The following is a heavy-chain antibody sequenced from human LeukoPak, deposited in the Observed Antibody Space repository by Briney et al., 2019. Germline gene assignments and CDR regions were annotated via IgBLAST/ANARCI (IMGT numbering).Heavy chain of an antibody. CDR1: GGSISSSSYY. CDR2: IKQDGSEK. D-gene: IGHD3-22*01. Sequence: ETLSLTCTVSGGSISSSSYYWGWIRQPPGKGLEWVANIKQDGSEKYCVDSVKGRFTISRDNAKNSLYLQMNSLRAEDTAVYYCAKDGDHYDSSGYYSDYWGQGTLVTVSS. CDR3: AKDGDHYDSSGYYSDY. V-gene: IGHV3-7*01. J-gene: IGHJ4*02.